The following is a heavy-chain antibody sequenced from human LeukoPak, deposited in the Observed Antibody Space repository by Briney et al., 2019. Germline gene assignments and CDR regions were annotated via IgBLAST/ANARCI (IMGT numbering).Heavy chain of an antibody. J-gene: IGHJ4*02. CDR3: ARDRGYSYGYSYYFDY. CDR1: GGSISSGSYY. CDR2: IYTSGST. V-gene: IGHV4-61*02. D-gene: IGHD5-18*01. Sequence: SETLSLTCTVSGGSISSGSYYWSWIRQPAGKGLEWIGRIYTSGSTNYNPSLKSRVTISVDTSKNQFSLKLSSVTAADTAVYYCARDRGYSYGYSYYFDYWGQGTLVTVSS.